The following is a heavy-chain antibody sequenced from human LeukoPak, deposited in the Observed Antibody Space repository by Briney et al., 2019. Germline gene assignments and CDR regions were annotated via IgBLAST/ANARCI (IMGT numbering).Heavy chain of an antibody. J-gene: IGHJ4*02. CDR2: ISSGGSTT. CDR3: AKDDRWLQFCC. D-gene: IGHD5-24*01. V-gene: IGHV3-11*01. Sequence: GGSLRLSCAASGFSFSDYYISWIRQAPGKGLEWVSYISSGGSTTYYADSVRGRFTISRDNSRNTVYLQMNSLRAEDTAVYYCAKDDRWLQFCCWGQGTLVTVSA. CDR1: GFSFSDYY.